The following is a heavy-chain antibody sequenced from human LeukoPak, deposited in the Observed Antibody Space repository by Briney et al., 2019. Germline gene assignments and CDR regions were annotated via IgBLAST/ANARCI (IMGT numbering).Heavy chain of an antibody. CDR1: GFTFSSYS. D-gene: IGHD1-26*01. V-gene: IGHV3-48*02. J-gene: IGHJ4*02. CDR3: ARARVGATKGGFDY. CDR2: ISSSSSTI. Sequence: GGSLRLSCAASGFTFSSYSMNWVRQAPGKGLEWVSYISSSSSTIYYADSVKGRFTISRDNAKNSLYLQMNSLRDEDTAVYYCARARVGATKGGFDYWGQGTLVTVSS.